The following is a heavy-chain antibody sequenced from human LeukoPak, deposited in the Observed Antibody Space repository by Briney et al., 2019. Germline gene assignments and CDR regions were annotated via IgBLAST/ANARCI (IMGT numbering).Heavy chain of an antibody. V-gene: IGHV4-4*07. CDR2: IYTSGST. D-gene: IGHD6-19*01. Sequence: SETLSLTRTVSGGSISSYYWSWIRQPAGKGLEWIGRIYTSGSTNYNPSLKSRVTMSVDTSKNQFSLKLSSVTAADTAVYYCARVGQWHDYFDYWGQGTLVTVSS. CDR1: GGSISSYY. J-gene: IGHJ4*02. CDR3: ARVGQWHDYFDY.